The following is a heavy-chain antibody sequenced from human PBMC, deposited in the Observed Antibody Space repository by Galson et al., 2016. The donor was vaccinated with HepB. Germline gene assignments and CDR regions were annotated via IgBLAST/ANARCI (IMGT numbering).Heavy chain of an antibody. CDR2: ISDSSATI. D-gene: IGHD3-10*01. Sequence: SLRLSCAASGFTFSASSMSWVRRAPGKGLEWVSYISDSSATIYYADSVRGRFTISRDNARDSLYLQMNSLRDEDTAVYFCARAPRVRGVIAHFDSWGQGSLVTVSS. CDR3: ARAPRVRGVIAHFDS. V-gene: IGHV3-48*02. CDR1: GFTFSASS. J-gene: IGHJ5*01.